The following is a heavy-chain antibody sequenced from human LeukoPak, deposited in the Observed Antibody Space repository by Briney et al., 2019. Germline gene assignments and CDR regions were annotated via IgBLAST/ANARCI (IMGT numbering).Heavy chain of an antibody. D-gene: IGHD5-12*01. CDR3: AKDIGGYSGYRYYYYYGMDV. J-gene: IGHJ6*02. V-gene: IGHV3-23*01. CDR2: ISGSGGST. Sequence: PGGSLRLSCAASGFTFSSYAMSWVRQAPGKGLEWVSAISGSGGSTYYADSVKGRFTISRDNSKNTLYLQMNSLRAEGTAVYYCAKDIGGYSGYRYYYYYGMDVWGQGTTVTVSS. CDR1: GFTFSSYA.